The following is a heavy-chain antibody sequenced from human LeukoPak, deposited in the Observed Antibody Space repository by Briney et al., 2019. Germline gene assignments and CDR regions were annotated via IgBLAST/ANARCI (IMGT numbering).Heavy chain of an antibody. CDR1: GFTFSSCS. CDR2: ISRTGTTI. Sequence: GGSLRLSCAASGFTFSSCSMNWVRQAPGKGLEWVSCISRTGTTIYYTDSVKGRFTISRDNAKNSLYLQMNRLRSEDTAVYYCARDLWFAESWFDPWGQGTLVTVSS. V-gene: IGHV3-48*04. J-gene: IGHJ5*02. CDR3: ARDLWFAESWFDP. D-gene: IGHD3-10*01.